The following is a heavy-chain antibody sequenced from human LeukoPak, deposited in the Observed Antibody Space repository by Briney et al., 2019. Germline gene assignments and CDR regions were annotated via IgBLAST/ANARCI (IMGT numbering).Heavy chain of an antibody. CDR2: ISGSGGST. CDR3: AKDKSGSGWYDTFDY. Sequence: GGSLRLSCAASGFTFSSYAMSWVRQAPGKGLEWVSAISGSGGSTYYADSVKGRFIISRDNSKNTLYLQMNSLRAEDTAVYYCAKDKSGSGWYDTFDYWGQGTLVTVSS. D-gene: IGHD6-19*01. J-gene: IGHJ4*02. V-gene: IGHV3-23*01. CDR1: GFTFSSYA.